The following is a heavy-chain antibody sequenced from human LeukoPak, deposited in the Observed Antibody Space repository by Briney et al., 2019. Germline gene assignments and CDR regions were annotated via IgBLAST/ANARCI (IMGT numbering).Heavy chain of an antibody. CDR1: GFTFSSYW. V-gene: IGHV3-7*01. D-gene: IGHD3-3*01. CDR3: ARDWRGRKDYYYYGMDV. Sequence: QPGGSLRLSCAASGFTFSSYWMSWVRQAPGKGLEWVANIKQEESEKYYVDSVKGRFTISRDNAKNSLYLQMNSLRAEDTAVYYCARDWRGRKDYYYYGMDVWGQGTTVTVSS. CDR2: IKQEESEK. J-gene: IGHJ6*02.